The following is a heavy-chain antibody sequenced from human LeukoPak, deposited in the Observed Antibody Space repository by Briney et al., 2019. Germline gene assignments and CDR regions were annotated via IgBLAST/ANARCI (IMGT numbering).Heavy chain of an antibody. D-gene: IGHD3-10*01. CDR1: GGSISGYF. CDR2: IYYTGST. J-gene: IGHJ4*02. V-gene: IGHV4-59*12. Sequence: SETLSLTCTVSGGSISGYFWSWIRQPPGKGLEFIGYIYYTGSTNYNPSLKSRVTISVDTSKNQFSLKLSSVTAADTAVYYCARRTVRGVIRYWGQGTLVSVSS. CDR3: ARRTVRGVIRY.